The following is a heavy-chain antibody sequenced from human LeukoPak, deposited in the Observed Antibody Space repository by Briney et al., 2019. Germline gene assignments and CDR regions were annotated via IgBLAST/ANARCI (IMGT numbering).Heavy chain of an antibody. CDR3: AKSDCGGDCYLLDY. J-gene: IGHJ4*02. Sequence: PGGSLRLSCAASGFTFSSYSMNWVRQAPGKGLEWVSSISSSSSYIYYADSVKGRFTISRDISKNTLYLQMNSLRVEDTAVYYCAKSDCGGDCYLLDYWGQGTLVTVSS. V-gene: IGHV3-21*04. CDR2: ISSSSSYI. D-gene: IGHD2-21*02. CDR1: GFTFSSYS.